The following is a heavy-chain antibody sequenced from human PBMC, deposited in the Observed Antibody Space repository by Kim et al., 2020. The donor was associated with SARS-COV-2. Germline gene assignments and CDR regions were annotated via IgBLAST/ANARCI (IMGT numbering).Heavy chain of an antibody. Sequence: GGSLRLSCAASGFTFSSYAMHWVRQAPGKGLEWVAVISYDGSNKYYADSVKGRFTISRDNSKNTLYLQMNSLRAEDTAVYYCARDRVATIRGLFDYWGQG. CDR2: ISYDGSNK. D-gene: IGHD5-12*01. CDR1: GFTFSSYA. J-gene: IGHJ4*02. CDR3: ARDRVATIRGLFDY. V-gene: IGHV3-30*04.